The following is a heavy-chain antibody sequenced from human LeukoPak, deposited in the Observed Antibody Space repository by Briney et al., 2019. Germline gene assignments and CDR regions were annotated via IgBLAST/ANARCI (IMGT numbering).Heavy chain of an antibody. V-gene: IGHV4-34*01. D-gene: IGHD6-13*01. CDR1: GGSFSGYY. CDR2: INHSGST. J-gene: IGHJ4*02. CDR3: ARAGRFTAAAGY. Sequence: PSATLSLTCAVYGGSFSGYYWSWIRQPPGKGLEWIGEINHSGSTNYNPSLKSRVTISVDTSKNQFSLKLSSVTAADTAVYYCARAGRFTAAAGYWGQGTLVTVSS.